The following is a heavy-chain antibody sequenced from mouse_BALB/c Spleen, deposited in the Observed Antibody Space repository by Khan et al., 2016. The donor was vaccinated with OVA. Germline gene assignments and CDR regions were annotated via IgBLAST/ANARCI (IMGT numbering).Heavy chain of an antibody. CDR1: GYTFTNYG. V-gene: IGHV9-3-1*01. CDR3: ARPPYFSYVMVF. D-gene: IGHD2-10*01. CDR2: INTYTGEP. Sequence: QIQLVQSGPELKKPGEIVKISCKASGYTFTNYGMNWVKQAPGKGLKWMGWINTYTGEPTYADDFKGRFAFSLETSASTAYLQIKKHKNEDTATYFSARPPYFSYVMVFWGQGTSITVSS. J-gene: IGHJ4*01.